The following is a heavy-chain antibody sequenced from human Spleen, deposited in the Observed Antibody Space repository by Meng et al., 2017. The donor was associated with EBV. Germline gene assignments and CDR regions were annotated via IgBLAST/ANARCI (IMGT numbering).Heavy chain of an antibody. CDR2: LMPVVDAP. CDR1: GGIVKTDA. V-gene: IGHV1-69*01. J-gene: IGHJ4*02. CDR3: ASESGRRFTPDY. Sequence: QVAVAECGAEGEEPGDSVRGSCETAGGIVKTDAFRWLQWAAGQGLEWVGGLMPVVDAPHYARKLQDSVSSFADESTGAHYLGLRSLTSADPAVYYCASESGRRFTPDYWGQGILVTVSS. D-gene: IGHD2-15*01.